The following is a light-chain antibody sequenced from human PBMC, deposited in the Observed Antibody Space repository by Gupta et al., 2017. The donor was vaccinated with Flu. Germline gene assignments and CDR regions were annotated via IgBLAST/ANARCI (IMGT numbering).Light chain of an antibody. V-gene: IGLV3-25*03. J-gene: IGLJ2*01. CDR2: KDT. Sequence: SGDALRRQHAYWYQQKPGQAPVLVIDKDTERPSGIPGRFSGSSSGTTVTLTISGVQEEDEADYYCHSPDSSGDVVFGGGTKLTVL. CDR1: ALRRQH. CDR3: HSPDSSGDVV.